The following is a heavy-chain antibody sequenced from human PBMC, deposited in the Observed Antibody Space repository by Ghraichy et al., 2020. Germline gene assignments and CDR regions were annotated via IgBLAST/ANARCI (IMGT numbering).Heavy chain of an antibody. J-gene: IGHJ2*01. V-gene: IGHV6-1*01. CDR3: ARDRRYSSGYYEYPYYYFDR. CDR1: GYSVSTNNAA. D-gene: IGHD6-25*01. CDR2: TYYRSKWYH. Sequence: SQTLSLTCVISGYSVSTNNAAWDWIRLSPLRGLQWLGRTYYRSKWYHDYAKFVEGRVVIEADTSKNQFSLLLKSVTPEDTAVYYCARDRRYSSGYYEYPYYYFDRWGRGTLVTVTP.